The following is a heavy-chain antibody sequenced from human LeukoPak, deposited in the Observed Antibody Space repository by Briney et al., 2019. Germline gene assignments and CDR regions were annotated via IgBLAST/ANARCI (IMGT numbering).Heavy chain of an antibody. D-gene: IGHD1-26*01. Sequence: SETLSLTCTVSGDSISRDYWTWLRQPAGKGLEWIGRFYTSGSTDYNPSLESRVSISVDTSKNQFSLKLSSVTAADTAMYYCAHGGNSGSYSEHWGQGILVTVSS. CDR3: AHGGNSGSYSEH. J-gene: IGHJ4*02. V-gene: IGHV4-4*07. CDR2: FYTSGST. CDR1: GDSISRDY.